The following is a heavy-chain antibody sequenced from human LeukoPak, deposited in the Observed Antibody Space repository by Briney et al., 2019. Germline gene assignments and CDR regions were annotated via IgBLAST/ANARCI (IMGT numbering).Heavy chain of an antibody. CDR2: IYHSGST. V-gene: IGHV4-4*02. J-gene: IGHJ6*02. CDR3: ARDAPTARVGIYYYYYGTDV. D-gene: IGHD2-2*01. CDR1: GGSISSSNW. Sequence: SGTLSLTCAVSGGSISSSNWWSWVRQPPGKGLEWIGEIYHSGSTNYNPSLKSRVTISVDKSKNQFSLKLSSVTAADTAVYYCARDAPTARVGIYYYYYGTDVWGQGTTVTVSS.